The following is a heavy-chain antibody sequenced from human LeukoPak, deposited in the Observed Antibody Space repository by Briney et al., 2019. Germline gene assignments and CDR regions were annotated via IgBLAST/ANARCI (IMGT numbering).Heavy chain of an antibody. Sequence: PGGCLTLSCAASVFILSSYAMSWVRPAPGKGLEWVSAISCSGGSKYYYDSVKRRLTISRDNSKNTLYLQMNSLRAEDTAVYYCAKETYYDYVWGSYRYTDYFDYWGQGTLVTVSS. V-gene: IGHV3-23*01. J-gene: IGHJ4*02. D-gene: IGHD3-16*02. CDR2: ISCSGGSK. CDR1: VFILSSYA. CDR3: AKETYYDYVWGSYRYTDYFDY.